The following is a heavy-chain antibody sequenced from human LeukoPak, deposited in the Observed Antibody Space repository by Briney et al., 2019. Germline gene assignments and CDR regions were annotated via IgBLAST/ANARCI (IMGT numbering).Heavy chain of an antibody. CDR3: ARGERRDGYTFAY. CDR1: GGSISTYY. D-gene: IGHD5-24*01. CDR2: VYYSATT. Sequence: SETLSLTCTVSGGSISTYYWSWIRQPPGKGLEWIGYVYYSATTNYNPSLKSRVTISLDTSKNQFSLMLSSVTAADTAVYFCARGERRDGYTFAYWGQGTLVTVSS. J-gene: IGHJ4*02. V-gene: IGHV4-59*01.